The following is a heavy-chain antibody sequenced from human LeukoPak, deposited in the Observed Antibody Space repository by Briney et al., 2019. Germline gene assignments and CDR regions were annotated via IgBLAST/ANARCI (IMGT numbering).Heavy chain of an antibody. CDR1: GYSLTSYW. CDR2: IDPSDSYT. CDR3: ARIEYSSSTPVDYYYYGMDV. V-gene: IGHV5-10-1*01. J-gene: IGHJ6*02. Sequence: GESLKISCKGSGYSLTSYWISWVRQMPGKGLEWMGRIDPSDSYTNYSPSFQGHVTISADKSISTAYLQWSSLKASDTAMYYCARIEYSSSTPVDYYYYGMDVWGQGTTVTVSS. D-gene: IGHD6-6*01.